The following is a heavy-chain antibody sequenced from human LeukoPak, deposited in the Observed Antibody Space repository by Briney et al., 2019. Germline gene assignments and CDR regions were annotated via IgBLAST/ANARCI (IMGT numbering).Heavy chain of an antibody. CDR3: VRDRYYVPDY. J-gene: IGHJ4*02. CDR2: IHSDGSST. CDR1: GLTFSSTW. V-gene: IGHV3-74*01. Sequence: GGSLRLSCAASGLTFSSTWMHWFRQAPGKGPVWVSRIHSDGSSTIYADSVKGRFTISRDNARNTLYLQMNSLRAEDTAVYYCVRDRYYVPDYWGQGTLVTVSS. D-gene: IGHD3-16*01.